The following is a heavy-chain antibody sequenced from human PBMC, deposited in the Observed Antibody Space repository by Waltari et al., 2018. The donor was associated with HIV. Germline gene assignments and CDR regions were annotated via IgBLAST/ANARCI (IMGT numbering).Heavy chain of an antibody. CDR2: INTRDGST. CDR1: GYTFPSYY. Sequence: QVQLVQSGAEVKKPGASVKVSCKASGYTFPSYYMHWVRQAPGQGLEWMGVINTRDGSTRYEQKFQGRVTMTRDTSTSTVNMEVSSLRSEDTAVYYCARVEGYCTNGVCYIQGWFDPWGQGTLVTVSS. J-gene: IGHJ5*02. D-gene: IGHD2-8*01. V-gene: IGHV1-46*01. CDR3: ARVEGYCTNGVCYIQGWFDP.